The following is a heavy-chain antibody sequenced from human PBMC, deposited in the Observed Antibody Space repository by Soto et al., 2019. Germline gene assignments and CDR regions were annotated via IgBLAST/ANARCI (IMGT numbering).Heavy chain of an antibody. Sequence: SETLSLTCAVYGGSFSGYYWIWIRQPPGKGLEWIGEINHSGSTNYNPSLKSRVTISVDTSKNQFSLKLSSVTAADTAVYYCVRYGVAAAYWGQGTQVTVSS. CDR1: GGSFSGYY. CDR3: VRYGVAAAY. CDR2: INHSGST. V-gene: IGHV4-34*01. J-gene: IGHJ4*01. D-gene: IGHD2-8*01.